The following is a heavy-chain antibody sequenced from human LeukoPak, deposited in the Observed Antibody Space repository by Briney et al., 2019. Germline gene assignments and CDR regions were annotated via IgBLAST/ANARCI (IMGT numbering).Heavy chain of an antibody. D-gene: IGHD2-8*01. J-gene: IGHJ4*02. CDR1: GFTFSNYA. CDR2: ISGSGGST. CDR3: AKDPDCTSGVCYTFFDY. Sequence: QPGGSLRLSCAASGFTFSNYAMSWVRQAPGKGLEWVSAISGSGGSTYYADSVKGRFTISRDNSKTTLFLHMNGLRAEDTAVYYCAKDPDCTSGVCYTFFDYWGQGTLVTVSS. V-gene: IGHV3-23*01.